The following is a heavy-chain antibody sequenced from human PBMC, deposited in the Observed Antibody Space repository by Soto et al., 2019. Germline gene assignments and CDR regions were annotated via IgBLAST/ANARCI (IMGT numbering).Heavy chain of an antibody. CDR2: IYYSGST. Sequence: SETLSLTCTVSGGSISSYYWSWIRQPPGKGLEWIGYIYYSGSTNYNPSLKSRVTISVDTSKNQFSLKLSSVTAADTAVYYCARDHLGKHDYSGQGTLVTVSS. J-gene: IGHJ4*02. CDR1: GGSISSYY. V-gene: IGHV4-59*01. D-gene: IGHD1-1*01. CDR3: ARDHLGKHDY.